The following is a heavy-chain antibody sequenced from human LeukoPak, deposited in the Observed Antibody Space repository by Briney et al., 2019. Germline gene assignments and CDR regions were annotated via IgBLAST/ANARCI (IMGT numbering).Heavy chain of an antibody. CDR3: ARDMGSGSYSKVYGMDV. Sequence: GGSLRLSCAASGFTFSSYSMNWVRQAPGKGLEWVSYISSSSSTIYYADSVKGRFTISRDNAKNSLYLQMNSLRAEDTAVYYCARDMGSGSYSKVYGMDVWGQGATVTVSS. J-gene: IGHJ6*02. V-gene: IGHV3-48*04. CDR1: GFTFSSYS. D-gene: IGHD1-26*01. CDR2: ISSSSSTI.